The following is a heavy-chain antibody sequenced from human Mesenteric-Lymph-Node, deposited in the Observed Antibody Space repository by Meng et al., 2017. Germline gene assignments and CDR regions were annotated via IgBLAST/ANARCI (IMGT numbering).Heavy chain of an antibody. Sequence: VQLVQSGSELKKLVAAVKVSCKASGYTLTTYAMNWVRQAPGQGLEWMGWINTNTGNPTYAQGFTGRFVFSLDTSVNMAYLQITSLKAEDTAVYYCVRGDWFDPWGQGTLVTVSS. CDR3: VRGDWFDP. CDR2: INTNTGNP. J-gene: IGHJ5*02. V-gene: IGHV7-4-1*04. CDR1: GYTLTTYA.